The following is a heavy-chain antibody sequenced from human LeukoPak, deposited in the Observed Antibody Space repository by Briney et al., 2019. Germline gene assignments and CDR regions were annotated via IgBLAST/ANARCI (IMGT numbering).Heavy chain of an antibody. D-gene: IGHD6-19*01. CDR2: IFYSGAT. Sequence: SETLSLTCSVSGGSITNSRWYWGWLRQPPGKGLEWIGSIFYSGATNSNPSLRSRLTISVDTSKNQFSLKLGSVTAADTAVYYCARHKWLEPTDYWGQGTLVTVSS. CDR1: GGSITNSRWY. J-gene: IGHJ4*02. V-gene: IGHV4-39*01. CDR3: ARHKWLEPTDY.